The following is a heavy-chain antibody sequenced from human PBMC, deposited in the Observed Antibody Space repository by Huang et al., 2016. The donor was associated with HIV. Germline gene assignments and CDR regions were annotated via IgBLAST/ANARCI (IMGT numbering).Heavy chain of an antibody. CDR1: GGTFSSYA. Sequence: QVLLVQSGAEVRKPGSSVKVSCTAFGGTFSSYAISWVRQAPGQGLEWMGGIIPILGTANYTQKVQGRVTITVDESTNTGYMELTRLTSEDTAVYYCARTAYSYGFRQGYNWFDPWGQGTPVTVSS. V-gene: IGHV1-69*13. CDR2: IIPILGTA. CDR3: ARTAYSYGFRQGYNWFDP. J-gene: IGHJ5*02. D-gene: IGHD5-18*01.